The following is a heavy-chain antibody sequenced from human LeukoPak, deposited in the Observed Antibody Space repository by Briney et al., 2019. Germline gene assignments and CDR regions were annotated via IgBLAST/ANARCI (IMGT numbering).Heavy chain of an antibody. CDR2: IHPSGGST. D-gene: IGHD2-2*01. Sequence: GASVKVSCKASGYRFTSYDMHWVRQAPGQGLEWMGIIHPSGGSTSYAQRFQGRVAMTRDTSTTTVYMEVNSLTSEDTAVYFCARDGPTAAPFDYWGQGTLVTVSS. V-gene: IGHV1-46*01. J-gene: IGHJ4*02. CDR3: ARDGPTAAPFDY. CDR1: GYRFTSYD.